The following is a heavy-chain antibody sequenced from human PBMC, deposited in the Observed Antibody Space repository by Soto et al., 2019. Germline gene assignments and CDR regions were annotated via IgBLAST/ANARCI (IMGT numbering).Heavy chain of an antibody. J-gene: IGHJ5*02. D-gene: IGHD6-6*01. Sequence: QVQLVQSGAEVKKPGASVKVSCKASGYTFTTYYLHWVRQAPGQGLEWMGIINPSGGSKSYAQKLQGRVTMTRDTPTNKVYMELSSLRSDDTAVYYCARDRGGSTAARRPDKWFDTWGQGTLVTVSS. CDR1: GYTFTTYY. CDR2: INPSGGSK. CDR3: ARDRGGSTAARRPDKWFDT. V-gene: IGHV1-46*01.